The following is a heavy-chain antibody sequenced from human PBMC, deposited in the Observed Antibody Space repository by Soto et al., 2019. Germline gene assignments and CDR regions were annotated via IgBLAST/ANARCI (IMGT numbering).Heavy chain of an antibody. D-gene: IGHD3-3*01. V-gene: IGHV4-39*01. CDR3: ARRARGIFGVVHLYYFDY. CDR1: GGSISSSSYY. J-gene: IGHJ4*02. Sequence: QLQLQESGPGLVKPSETLSLTCTVSGGSISSSSYYWGWIRQPPGKGLEWIGSIYYSGSTYYNPSLKSRVTISVDTSRNQFYQTLSSVAHADTALYYCARRARGIFGVVHLYYFDYWGQGTLVTVSS. CDR2: IYYSGST.